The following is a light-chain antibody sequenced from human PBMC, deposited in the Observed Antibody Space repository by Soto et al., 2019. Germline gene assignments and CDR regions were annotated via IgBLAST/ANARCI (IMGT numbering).Light chain of an antibody. Sequence: QSVLTQLPSASGSPGQSVTISCTGASSDVGGYDYVSWYQQHPGKAPKLMIYEVTIRPSGVSDRFSGSKSGNTASLTVSGLQAEDEADYYRSSYTGGNPSYVFGTGTKVTVL. V-gene: IGLV2-8*01. CDR3: SSYTGGNPSYV. J-gene: IGLJ1*01. CDR2: EVT. CDR1: SSDVGGYDY.